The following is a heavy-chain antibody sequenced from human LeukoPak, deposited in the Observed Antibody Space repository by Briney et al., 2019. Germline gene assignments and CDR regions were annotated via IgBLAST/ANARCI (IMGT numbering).Heavy chain of an antibody. Sequence: VGSLRVSCAASGFTFRNYWIHWVRHAPGKGLVWISRIDNDGSDRIYADSVKGRFTISRDNAKNTLYLQMNSLRAEDTAVYYCARGGYHHGFDIWGQGTMVTVSS. CDR1: GFTFRNYW. CDR2: IDNDGSDR. D-gene: IGHD5-18*01. V-gene: IGHV3-74*01. CDR3: ARGGYHHGFDI. J-gene: IGHJ3*02.